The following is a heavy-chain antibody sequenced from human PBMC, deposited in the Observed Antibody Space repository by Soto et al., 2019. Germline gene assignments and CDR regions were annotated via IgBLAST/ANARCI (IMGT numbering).Heavy chain of an antibody. Sequence: QVQLVQSGAEVKEPGASVTVACRASGDRFTDSYMHWVRQAPGQGLAWMGWINPNSGVTKYAQKFQGWVTMTRDTSIRTVYMQLSRLRFDDTAIYYCARESGGATATLDYYYFYMDVWGTGTTVTVSS. CDR2: INPNSGVT. D-gene: IGHD5-12*01. CDR3: ARESGGATATLDYYYFYMDV. J-gene: IGHJ6*03. CDR1: GDRFTDSY. V-gene: IGHV1-2*04.